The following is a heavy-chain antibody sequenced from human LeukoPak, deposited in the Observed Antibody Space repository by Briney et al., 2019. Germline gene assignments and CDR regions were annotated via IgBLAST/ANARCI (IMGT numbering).Heavy chain of an antibody. CDR2: INPSVGST. CDR3: ARDFPVAGHFDY. CDR1: GYTFTNYY. Sequence: ASVKVSCKASGYTFTNYYIHWVRQAPGQGLEWMGIINPSVGSTDYAQRFQGRVTTTRDTSTSTVFMELSSLRSEDTAVYYCARDFPVAGHFDYWGQGTLVTVSS. J-gene: IGHJ4*02. V-gene: IGHV1-46*01. D-gene: IGHD6-19*01.